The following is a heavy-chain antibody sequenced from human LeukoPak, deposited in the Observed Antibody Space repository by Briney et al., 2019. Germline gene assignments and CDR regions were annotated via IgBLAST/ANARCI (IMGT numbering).Heavy chain of an antibody. CDR1: GYTFTSYA. CDR3: ARYQGYGIAVAGTYYYGMDV. J-gene: IGHJ6*04. CDR2: INAGNGNT. Sequence: ASVKLSCKASGYTFTSYAMHWVRQAPGQRLEWMGWINAGNGNTKYSQKFQGRVTITRDTSASTDYMELSSLRSEDTAVYYCARYQGYGIAVAGTYYYGMDVWGKGTTVTVSS. V-gene: IGHV1-3*01. D-gene: IGHD6-19*01.